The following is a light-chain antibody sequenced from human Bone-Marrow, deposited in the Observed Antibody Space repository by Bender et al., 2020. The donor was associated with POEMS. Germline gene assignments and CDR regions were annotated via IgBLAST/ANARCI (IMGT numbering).Light chain of an antibody. CDR2: EVN. Sequence: QSALTQPPSASGSPGQSVTISCTGTSSNVGGYNYVSWYQQHPGKAPKLMIYEVNKRPSGVPDRFSGSKSGYTASLTVSGLQAEDEADYYCTSFAGSDNLFGGGTKLTVL. J-gene: IGLJ2*01. V-gene: IGLV2-8*01. CDR3: TSFAGSDNL. CDR1: SSNVGGYNY.